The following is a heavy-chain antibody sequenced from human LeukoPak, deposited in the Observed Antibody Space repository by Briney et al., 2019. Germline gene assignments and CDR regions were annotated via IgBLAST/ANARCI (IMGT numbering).Heavy chain of an antibody. J-gene: IGHJ4*02. D-gene: IGHD7-27*01. CDR3: ARGRGPWGHYLDY. CDR1: GDSISNYY. CDR2: IYYSGST. V-gene: IGHV4-59*01. Sequence: PSETLSLTCTVSGDSISNYYWSWIRQPPRKGLESIGSIYYSGSTNYNPSFKSRVTMSVDTSKNQFSLRLYSVTAEDTAMYYCARGRGPWGHYLDYWGQGTLITVSS.